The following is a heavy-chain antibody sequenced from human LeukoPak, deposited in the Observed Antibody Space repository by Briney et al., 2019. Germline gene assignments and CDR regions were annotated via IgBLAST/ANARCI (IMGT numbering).Heavy chain of an antibody. CDR2: IYSGGST. D-gene: IGHD3-10*01. CDR3: ARDRLRYYYGSGSTSPHYYYYYGMDV. V-gene: IGHV3-53*01. Sequence: GGSLRLSCAASGFTFSNAWMSWVRQAPGKGLEWVSVIYSGGSTYYADSVKGRFTISRDNSKNTLYLQMNSLRAEDTAVYYCARDRLRYYYGSGSTSPHYYYYYGMDVWGKGTTVTVSS. CDR1: GFTFSNAW. J-gene: IGHJ6*04.